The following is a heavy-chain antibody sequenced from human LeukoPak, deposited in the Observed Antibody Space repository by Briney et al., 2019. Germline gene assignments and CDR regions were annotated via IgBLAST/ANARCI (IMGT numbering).Heavy chain of an antibody. Sequence: SETLSLTCTVSGGSISSYYWSWIRQPPGKGLEWIGDIYYSGSTNYNPSLKSRVTISVDTSKNQLSLKLSSVTAADTAVYYCARGGYYDSSGHDYWGQGTLVTVSS. CDR3: ARGGYYDSSGHDY. V-gene: IGHV4-59*01. CDR1: GGSISSYY. CDR2: IYYSGST. J-gene: IGHJ4*02. D-gene: IGHD3-22*01.